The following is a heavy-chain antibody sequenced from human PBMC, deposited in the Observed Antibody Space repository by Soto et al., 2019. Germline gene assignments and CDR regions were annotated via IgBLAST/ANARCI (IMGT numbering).Heavy chain of an antibody. Sequence: QVQLVQSGAEVKKPGSSVKFSCKASGGTFSSYAISWVRQAPGQGLEWMGGIIPISETTNYAQKFQGRVTITADESKSTAYMELSSLRSADTAVYYCARSQGSSTSLEIYYYYYYGMDVWGQGTTVTVSS. V-gene: IGHV1-69*01. CDR1: GGTFSSYA. CDR2: IIPISETT. CDR3: ARSQGSSTSLEIYYYYYYGMDV. D-gene: IGHD2-2*01. J-gene: IGHJ6*02.